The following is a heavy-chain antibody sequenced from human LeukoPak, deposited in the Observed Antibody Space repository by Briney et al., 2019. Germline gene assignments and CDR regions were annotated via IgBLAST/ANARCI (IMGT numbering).Heavy chain of an antibody. J-gene: IGHJ5*02. CDR2: ISGSGGST. Sequence: GGSLRLSCAASGFTFSSYAMSWVRQAPGKGLEWVSAISGSGGSTYYADSVKGRFTISRDNSKNTLYLQMNSLRAEDTAVYYCAKGPHIVVVPGPNWFDPWGQGNLVTVSS. V-gene: IGHV3-23*01. CDR1: GFTFSSYA. CDR3: AKGPHIVVVPGPNWFDP. D-gene: IGHD2-21*01.